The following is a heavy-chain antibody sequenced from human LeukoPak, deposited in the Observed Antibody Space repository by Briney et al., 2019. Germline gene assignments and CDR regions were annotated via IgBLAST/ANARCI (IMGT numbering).Heavy chain of an antibody. V-gene: IGHV1-69*05. Sequence: ASVKVSCKASGGTFSSYAISWVRQAPGQGLEWMGRIIPIFGTANYAQKFQGRVTITTDESTSTAYMELSSLRSEDTAVYYCARSGGVKRTLPDYWGQGTPVTVSS. CDR3: ARSGGVKRTLPDY. J-gene: IGHJ4*02. D-gene: IGHD3-16*01. CDR1: GGTFSSYA. CDR2: IIPIFGTA.